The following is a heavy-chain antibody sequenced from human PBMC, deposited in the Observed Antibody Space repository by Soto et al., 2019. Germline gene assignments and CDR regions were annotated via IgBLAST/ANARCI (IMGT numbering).Heavy chain of an antibody. Sequence: GGSLRLSCAASGFTFSSYSMNWVRQAPGKGLEWVSSISSSSSYIYYADSVKGRFTISRDNAKNSLYLQMNSLRAEDTAVYYCARDAYCSSTSCYRAVDYWGQGTLVTVSS. V-gene: IGHV3-21*01. CDR1: GFTFSSYS. D-gene: IGHD2-2*01. CDR3: ARDAYCSSTSCYRAVDY. J-gene: IGHJ4*02. CDR2: ISSSSSYI.